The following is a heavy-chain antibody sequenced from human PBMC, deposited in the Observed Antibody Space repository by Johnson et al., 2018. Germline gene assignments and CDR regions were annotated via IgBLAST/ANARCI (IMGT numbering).Heavy chain of an antibody. CDR1: GFPISNHP. V-gene: IGHV3-30*04. J-gene: IGHJ6*03. CDR3: ARSSDFADPAIIQFYYMDV. CDR2: MSYDGSRN. D-gene: IGHD4-17*01. Sequence: QVQLVQSGGGVVQPGGSLRLSCEASGFPISNHPMHWVRQAPGKGLEWVAFMSYDGSRNFHLDSVKGRFTISRDTSKNSLYLQMNSLRLEDTAVYYCARSSDFADPAIIQFYYMDVWGKGTTVAVAS.